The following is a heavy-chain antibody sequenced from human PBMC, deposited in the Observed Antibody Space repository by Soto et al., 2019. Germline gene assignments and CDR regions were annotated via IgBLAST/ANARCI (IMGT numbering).Heavy chain of an antibody. D-gene: IGHD6-13*01. CDR1: GFTFSSYA. V-gene: IGHV3-23*01. Sequence: GGSLRLSCAASGFTFSSYAMSWVRQAPGKGLEWVSAISGSGGSTYYADSVKGRFTISRDNSKNTLYLQMNSLRAEDTAVYYCAKEAAGSSWGPEWFDPWGQGTLVTVSS. J-gene: IGHJ5*02. CDR3: AKEAAGSSWGPEWFDP. CDR2: ISGSGGST.